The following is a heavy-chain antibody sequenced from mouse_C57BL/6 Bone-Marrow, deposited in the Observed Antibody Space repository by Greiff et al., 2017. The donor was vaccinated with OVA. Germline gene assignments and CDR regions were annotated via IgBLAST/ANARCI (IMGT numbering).Heavy chain of an antibody. Sequence: VQLQQSGAELVRPGASVKLSCTASGFNIQDDYMPWVKQRPEQGLEWIGWIDPENGDTEYASKFQGKATITADTSSNTAYLQRSSLTSEDTAVYYCTPSAQATAFDDWGQGTTLTVSS. V-gene: IGHV14-4*01. J-gene: IGHJ2*01. CDR1: GFNIQDDY. CDR3: TPSAQATAFDD. CDR2: IDPENGDT. D-gene: IGHD3-2*02.